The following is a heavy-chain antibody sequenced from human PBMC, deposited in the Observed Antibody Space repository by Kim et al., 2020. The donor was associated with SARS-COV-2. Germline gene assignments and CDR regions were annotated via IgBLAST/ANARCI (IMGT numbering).Heavy chain of an antibody. CDR2: IYWDDAK. V-gene: IGHV2-5*02. CDR1: GFSLSTSGVG. CDR3: AHSRALWFGELLGPFDY. Sequence: SGPTLVNPTQTLTLTCTFSGFSLSTSGVGVGWIRQPPGKALEWLALIYWDDAKRYSPSLKSRLTITKDTSKNQVVLTMTNMDPVDTATYYCAHSRALWFGELLGPFDYWGQGTLVTVSS. J-gene: IGHJ4*02. D-gene: IGHD3-10*01.